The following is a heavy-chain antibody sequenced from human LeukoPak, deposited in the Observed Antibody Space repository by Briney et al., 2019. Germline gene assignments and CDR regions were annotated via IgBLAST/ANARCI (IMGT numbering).Heavy chain of an antibody. Sequence: SVKVSCKGSGDTFINYAISWVRPAPAQGLEWMGWIRSVFRTIHYAQKFQGRVTITADDSRSTAYMDLSSLTSEDTAVYYCAREREMATIQEFDAFDIWGQGTMVTVSA. J-gene: IGHJ3*02. V-gene: IGHV1-69*13. CDR1: GDTFINYA. CDR3: AREREMATIQEFDAFDI. CDR2: IRSVFRTI. D-gene: IGHD5-24*01.